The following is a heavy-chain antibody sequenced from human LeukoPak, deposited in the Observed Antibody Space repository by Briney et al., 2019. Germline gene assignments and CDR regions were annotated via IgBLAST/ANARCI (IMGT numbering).Heavy chain of an antibody. CDR2: IKHDGSEK. V-gene: IGHV3-7*01. CDR3: AREKMLT. Sequence: GRSLRLSCAASGFTFRTYWMNCVRQAPGKGLEWVAKIKHDGSEKYYVDYVMGRFTISRDNAKNSLYLQMNSLRAEDTAVYYCAREKMLTWGQGTLVTVSS. CDR1: GFTFRTYW. D-gene: IGHD3-10*02. J-gene: IGHJ4*02.